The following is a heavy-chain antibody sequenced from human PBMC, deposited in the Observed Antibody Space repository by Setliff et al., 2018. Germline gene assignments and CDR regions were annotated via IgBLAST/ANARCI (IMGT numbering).Heavy chain of an antibody. CDR1: GYPFVGYF. CDR3: AKQGDLAFDY. Sequence: ASVKVSCKTSGYPFVGYFIYWMRQAPGQGLEWVGWIGPKSGRTKYAVKFQGRVTMTRDTSSSTIYMEVNSLTSDDTAVYFCAKQGDLAFDYWGQGTQVTVSS. J-gene: IGHJ4*02. D-gene: IGHD3-16*01. CDR2: IGPKSGRT. V-gene: IGHV1-2*02.